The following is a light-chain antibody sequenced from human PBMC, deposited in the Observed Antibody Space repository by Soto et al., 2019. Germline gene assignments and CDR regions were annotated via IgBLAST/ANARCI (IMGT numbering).Light chain of an antibody. Sequence: EIGLTQSPGTLSLSPGERATLSCRASQSVSSSYLAWSQQKPGQAPRLLIYGASSRATGIPDRFSGSGSGTDFTLTISRLEPEDFAVYYCQQYGSSPPELTFGGGTMVDI. V-gene: IGKV3-20*01. J-gene: IGKJ4*01. CDR2: GAS. CDR1: QSVSSSY. CDR3: QQYGSSPPELT.